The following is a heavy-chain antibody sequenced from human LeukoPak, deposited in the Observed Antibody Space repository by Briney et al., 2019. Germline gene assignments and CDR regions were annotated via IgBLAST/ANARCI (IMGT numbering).Heavy chain of an antibody. J-gene: IGHJ4*02. CDR1: GFPFSSYW. Sequence: GGSLRLSCVASGFPFSSYWITWVRQAPGKGLEWVANIKQDGSKKSYVDSVKGRFTISRDNAKNSLYLQMNSLRAEDTAIYYCTRVGYIDEGIDYWGQGTLVTVSS. CDR2: IKQDGSKK. CDR3: TRVGYIDEGIDY. V-gene: IGHV3-7*04. D-gene: IGHD5-24*01.